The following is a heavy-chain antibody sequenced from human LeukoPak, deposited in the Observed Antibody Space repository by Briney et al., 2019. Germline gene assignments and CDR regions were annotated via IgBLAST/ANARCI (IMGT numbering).Heavy chain of an antibody. CDR2: IIPIFGTA. D-gene: IGHD4-17*01. J-gene: IGHJ3*02. CDR1: GGTFSSYA. Sequence: SVKVSCKASGGTFSSYAISWVRQAPGQGLEWMGGIIPIFGTAIYAQKFQGRVTMTEDTSTDTAYMELSRLRSDDTAVYYCAYGDYLGAFDIWGQGTMVTVSS. V-gene: IGHV1-69*06. CDR3: AYGDYLGAFDI.